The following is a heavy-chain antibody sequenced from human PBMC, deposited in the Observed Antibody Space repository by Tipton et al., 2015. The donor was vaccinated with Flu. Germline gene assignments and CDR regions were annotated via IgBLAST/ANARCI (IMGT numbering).Heavy chain of an antibody. CDR2: IYHNGDT. Sequence: TLSLTCTVSGDSIRTSGFYWSWIRQLPGKGLEWIGYIYHNGDTHHNPSLKSRISISVDTSKNQFSLRLNSVTAADTAVYYCARDRGFSNWFDPWGQGTLVTVSS. V-gene: IGHV4-31*03. J-gene: IGHJ5*02. CDR3: ARDRGFSNWFDP. CDR1: GDSIRTSGFY. D-gene: IGHD3-10*01.